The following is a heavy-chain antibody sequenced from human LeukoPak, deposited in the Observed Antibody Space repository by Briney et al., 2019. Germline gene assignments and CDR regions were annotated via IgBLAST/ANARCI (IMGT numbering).Heavy chain of an antibody. Sequence: GSLRLSCAASGFTFSSYAMHWVRQAPGKGLGWVAVISYDGSNKYYADSVKGRFTISRDNSKNTLYLQMNSLRAEDTAVYYCARGRVRGSYYGDYWGQGTLVTVSS. J-gene: IGHJ4*02. V-gene: IGHV3-30-3*01. CDR3: ARGRVRGSYYGDY. D-gene: IGHD1-26*01. CDR1: GFTFSSYA. CDR2: ISYDGSNK.